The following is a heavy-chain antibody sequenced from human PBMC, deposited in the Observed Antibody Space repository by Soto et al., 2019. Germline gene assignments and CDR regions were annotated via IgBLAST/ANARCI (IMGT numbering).Heavy chain of an antibody. CDR2: IYSGGYT. D-gene: IGHD3-10*01. Sequence: EVQLVESGGGLIQPGGSLRLSCAVSGFTVSNNYMSWVRQAPGKGLEGVSVIYSGGYTAYGDSVKGRFTISRDNSKNTHYLQINGWGAEAGAVFYGATDRGGGGYWGQGTLVTVSS. V-gene: IGHV3-53*01. CDR3: ATDRGGGGY. J-gene: IGHJ4*02. CDR1: GFTVSNNY.